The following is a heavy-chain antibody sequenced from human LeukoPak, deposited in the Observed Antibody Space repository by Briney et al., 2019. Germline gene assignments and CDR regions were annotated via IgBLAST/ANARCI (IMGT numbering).Heavy chain of an antibody. CDR1: GYTFTSYA. J-gene: IGHJ6*03. Sequence: ASVKVSCKASGYTFTSYAMNWVRQAPGQGLEWMGWINTNTGNPTYAQGFTGRFVFSLDTSVSTAYLQISSLKAEDTAVYYCARPWSGYYYYYMDVWGKGTTVTVSS. D-gene: IGHD3-3*01. V-gene: IGHV7-4-1*02. CDR2: INTNTGNP. CDR3: ARPWSGYYYYYMDV.